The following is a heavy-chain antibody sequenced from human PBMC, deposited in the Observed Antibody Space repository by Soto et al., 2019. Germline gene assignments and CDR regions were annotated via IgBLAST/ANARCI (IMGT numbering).Heavy chain of an antibody. Sequence: SVKVSCKASGGTFSSYTISWVRQAPGQGLEWMGRIIPILGIANYAQKFQGRVTITADKSTSTANMELSSLRSEDTAVYYCARDLGYCSGGSCYSADYWGQGTLVTVSS. D-gene: IGHD2-15*01. CDR3: ARDLGYCSGGSCYSADY. CDR1: GGTFSSYT. CDR2: IIPILGIA. J-gene: IGHJ4*02. V-gene: IGHV1-69*04.